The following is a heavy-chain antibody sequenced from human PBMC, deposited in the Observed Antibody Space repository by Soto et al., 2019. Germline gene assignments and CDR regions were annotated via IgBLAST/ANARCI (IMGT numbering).Heavy chain of an antibody. CDR3: ARERSRYDRSGYYRPDY. J-gene: IGHJ4*02. D-gene: IGHD3-22*01. CDR2: IIPILGTP. V-gene: IGHV1-69*06. Sequence: QVQLVQSGAEVKKPGSSVKVSCKASGDTFSTYSISWVRQAPGQGLEWLGGIIPILGTPSYAQRFQGRVTITADKSTSTXXMELSSLRSEDTAVYYCARERSRYDRSGYYRPDYWGQGTLVTVSS. CDR1: GDTFSTYS.